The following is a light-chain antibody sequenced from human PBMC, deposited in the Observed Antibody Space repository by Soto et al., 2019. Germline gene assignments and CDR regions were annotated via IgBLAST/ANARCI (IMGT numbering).Light chain of an antibody. CDR3: SSYTSTTAYV. J-gene: IGLJ1*01. V-gene: IGLV2-14*03. CDR2: DVI. CDR1: SSDIGGYNY. Sequence: QSVLTQPASVSGSPGQSITISCTGTSSDIGGYNYVAWYQQYPGKAPKLIIYDVINRPSGVSHRFSGSKSGNTASLTISGLQAEDEADYYCSSYTSTTAYVFGTGTKVTVL.